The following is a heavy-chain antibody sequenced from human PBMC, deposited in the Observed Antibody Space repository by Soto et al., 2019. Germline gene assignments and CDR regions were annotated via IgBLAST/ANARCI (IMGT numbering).Heavy chain of an antibody. D-gene: IGHD3-3*01. J-gene: IGHJ6*02. V-gene: IGHV3-7*04. CDR2: IKQDGSEK. CDR3: ARAEVDFWSGPLDYGMDV. CDR1: GCTFSSYW. Sequence: PGGSLRLSWAASGCTFSSYWMSWVRQAPGKGLEWVANIKQDGSEKYYVDSVKGRFTISRDNAKNSLYLQMNSLRAEDTAVYYCARAEVDFWSGPLDYGMDVWGQGTTVTVSS.